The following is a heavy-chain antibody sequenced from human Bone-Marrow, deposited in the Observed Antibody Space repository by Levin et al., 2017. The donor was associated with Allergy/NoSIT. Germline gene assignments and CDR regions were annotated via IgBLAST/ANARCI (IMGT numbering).Heavy chain of an antibody. Sequence: AGGSLRLSCAASGFTFSSYWMYWVRQAPGKGLEWVANIKQDGSEKYYVDSVKGRFTISRDDAKNSLYLQMNSLRAEDTAVYYCARDSAVAAAGDYGMDVWGQGTTVTVSS. CDR3: ARDSAVAAAGDYGMDV. J-gene: IGHJ6*02. D-gene: IGHD6-13*01. CDR1: GFTFSSYW. CDR2: IKQDGSEK. V-gene: IGHV3-7*01.